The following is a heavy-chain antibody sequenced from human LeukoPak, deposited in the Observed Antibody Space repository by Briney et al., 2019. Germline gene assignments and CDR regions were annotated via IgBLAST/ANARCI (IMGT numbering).Heavy chain of an antibody. CDR3: ARVCKSLDIVVVVAATYFDY. V-gene: IGHV4-4*07. CDR2: IYTSGST. D-gene: IGHD2-15*01. CDR1: GGSISSYY. J-gene: IGHJ4*02. Sequence: SETLSLTCTVSGGSISSYYWSWIRQPAGKGLEWIGRIYTSGSTNYNPSLKSRVTISVDTSKNQFSLKLSSVTAADTAVYYCARVCKSLDIVVVVAATYFDYWGQGTLVTVSS.